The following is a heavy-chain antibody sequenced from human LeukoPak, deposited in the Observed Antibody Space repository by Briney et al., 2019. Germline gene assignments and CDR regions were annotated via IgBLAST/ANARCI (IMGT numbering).Heavy chain of an antibody. CDR2: INPNSGGT. V-gene: IGHV1-2*02. CDR1: GYTFTGYY. D-gene: IGHD1-26*01. J-gene: IGHJ4*02. CDR3: ARGASGSYRWLNKGVDY. Sequence: GASVKVSCKASGYTFTGYYMHWVRQAPGQGLEWMGWINPNSGGTNYAQKFQGRVTMTRDTSISTAYMELSRLRSDDTAVYYCARGASGSYRWLNKGVDYWGQGTLVTVSS.